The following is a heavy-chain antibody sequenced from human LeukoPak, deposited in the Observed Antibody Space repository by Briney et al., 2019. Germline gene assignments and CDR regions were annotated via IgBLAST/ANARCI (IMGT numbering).Heavy chain of an antibody. J-gene: IGHJ5*02. D-gene: IGHD5-12*01. Sequence: GGSLRLSCVGSGFTIINYWMHWVRHAPGTGLVWGSRIHPDGSITTYADSVKGRFTISRDNAKNTLYLQMNSLRAEDTAVYYCAPQQTYSPYNWFDPWGQGTLVTVSS. CDR1: GFTIINYW. V-gene: IGHV3-74*03. CDR3: APQQTYSPYNWFDP. CDR2: IHPDGSIT.